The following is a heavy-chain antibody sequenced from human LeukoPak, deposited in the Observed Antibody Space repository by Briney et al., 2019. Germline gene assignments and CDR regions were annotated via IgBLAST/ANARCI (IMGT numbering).Heavy chain of an antibody. CDR3: ARVLQYYYDSSGYYGYYYYYYMDV. V-gene: IGHV4-34*01. CDR2: INHSGST. CDR1: GGSISSYY. J-gene: IGHJ6*03. Sequence: SETLSLTCTVSGGSISSYYWSWIRQPPGKGLEWIGEINHSGSTNYNPSLKSRVTISVDTSKNQFSLKLSSVTAADTAVYYCARVLQYYYDSSGYYGYYYYYYMDVWGKGTTVTVSS. D-gene: IGHD3-22*01.